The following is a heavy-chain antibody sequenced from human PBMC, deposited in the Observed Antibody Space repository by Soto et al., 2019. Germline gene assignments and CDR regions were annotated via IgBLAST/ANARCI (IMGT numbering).Heavy chain of an antibody. V-gene: IGHV1-46*01. Sequence: ASVKVSCKASGYTFTNYYMHWVRQAPGQGLEWMGVINPSGGSTTYAQKFQGRATMTRDTSTSTVYMELSSLISEDTTEYYCAREASKYSGMDVWGQGTTVTVSS. D-gene: IGHD2-21*01. CDR1: GYTFTNYY. CDR2: INPSGGST. CDR3: AREASKYSGMDV. J-gene: IGHJ6*02.